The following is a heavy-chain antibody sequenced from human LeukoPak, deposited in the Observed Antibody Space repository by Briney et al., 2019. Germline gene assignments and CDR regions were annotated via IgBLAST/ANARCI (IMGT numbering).Heavy chain of an antibody. D-gene: IGHD4-11*01. CDR2: INWSGGNT. Sequence: GGSLRLSCAASGFTFDDYGMTWVRQAPGKGLEWVSGINWSGGNTGYADSVKGRFTISRDNAQNSLYLQMNSLRAEDTALYYCARVASNYDFDYWGQGTLVSVSS. CDR1: GFTFDDYG. CDR3: ARVASNYDFDY. J-gene: IGHJ4*02. V-gene: IGHV3-20*04.